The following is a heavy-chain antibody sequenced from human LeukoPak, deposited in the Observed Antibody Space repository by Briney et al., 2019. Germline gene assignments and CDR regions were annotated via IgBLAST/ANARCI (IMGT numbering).Heavy chain of an antibody. Sequence: GESLQISCKGSEYNFARYWIGWVRQLPGKGLEGMVIIYPGDSDTRYCPSFQGQVTTSADKTTSTAYQQRSSLTTSDTAMQYCARYGGDICVFDYGGRETLVTV. J-gene: IGHJ4*02. V-gene: IGHV5-51*01. D-gene: IGHD3-16*02. CDR1: EYNFARYW. CDR2: IYPGDSDT. CDR3: ARYGGDICVFDY.